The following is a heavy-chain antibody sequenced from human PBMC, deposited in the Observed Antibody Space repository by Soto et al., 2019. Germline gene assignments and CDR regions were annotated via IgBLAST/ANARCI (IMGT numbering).Heavy chain of an antibody. J-gene: IGHJ6*03. CDR2: IYYSGST. D-gene: IGHD3-10*01. CDR1: GGSISSGGYY. V-gene: IGHV4-31*03. Sequence: PSETLSLTCSVSGGSISSGGYYWSWIRQHPGKGLEWIGYIYYSGSTYYNPSLKSRVTISVDTSKNQFSLKLSSVTAADTAVYYCARDVGPGGGYMDVWGKGTTVTVSS. CDR3: ARDVGPGGGYMDV.